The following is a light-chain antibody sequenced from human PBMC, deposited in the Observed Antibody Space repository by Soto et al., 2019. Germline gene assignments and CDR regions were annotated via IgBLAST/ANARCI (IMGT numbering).Light chain of an antibody. Sequence: DIQMTQSPSSLSASVGDRVTITCRASQSISSYLNWYQQKPGKAPKLLIYAASILQSGVPSRFSGSGSGTDFTVTISSLQPEEFATYYCQQSYSTPSFGPGTKVDIK. J-gene: IGKJ3*01. CDR3: QQSYSTPS. V-gene: IGKV1-39*01. CDR1: QSISSY. CDR2: AAS.